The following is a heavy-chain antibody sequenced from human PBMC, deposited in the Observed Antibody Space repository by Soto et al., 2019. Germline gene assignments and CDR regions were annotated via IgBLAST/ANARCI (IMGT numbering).Heavy chain of an antibody. CDR2: IRGKANSYAT. V-gene: IGHV3-73*02. CDR1: GFTFSGSA. Sequence: EVQLVESGGGLVQPGGSLKLSCAASGFTFSGSAMHWVRQASGKGLEWVGRIRGKANSYATAYAASVKGRFTISRDDSKNTAYLQMNSLKTEDTAVYYCTRQYSRVIDYWGQGTLVTVSS. D-gene: IGHD6-13*01. J-gene: IGHJ4*02. CDR3: TRQYSRVIDY.